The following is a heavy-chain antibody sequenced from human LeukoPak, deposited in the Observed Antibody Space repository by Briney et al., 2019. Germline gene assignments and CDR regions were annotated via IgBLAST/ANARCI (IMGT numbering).Heavy chain of an antibody. CDR1: GGSFSGYY. Sequence: PSETLSLTCAVYGGSFSGYYWSWIRQPPGKGREGMGEINQGGATNYNPSLKSRVTISVDASKNQFSLKLSSVTAADTAVYYCARQGCSITMIVGIRGDDAFDIWGQGTMVTVSS. D-gene: IGHD3-22*01. J-gene: IGHJ3*02. CDR3: ARQGCSITMIVGIRGDDAFDI. CDR2: INQGGAT. V-gene: IGHV4-34*01.